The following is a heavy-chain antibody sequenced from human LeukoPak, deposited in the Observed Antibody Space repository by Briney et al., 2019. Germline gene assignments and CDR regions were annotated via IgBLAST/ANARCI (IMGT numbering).Heavy chain of an antibody. J-gene: IGHJ5*02. CDR1: GGSISSGGYP. CDR2: IYHSGST. Sequence: SETLSLTSAVYGGSISSGGYPWSWNRQPPGKVLEWIGYIYHSGSTYSNPSLKSRVTISVDRSKNQFSLTLSSVTAADTAVYYCARTLYYYDSSGSERSWFDPWGQGTLVTVSS. CDR3: ARTLYYYDSSGSERSWFDP. D-gene: IGHD3-22*01. V-gene: IGHV4-30-2*01.